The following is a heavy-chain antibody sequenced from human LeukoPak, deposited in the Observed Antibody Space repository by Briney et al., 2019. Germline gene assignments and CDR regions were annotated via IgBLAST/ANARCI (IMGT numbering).Heavy chain of an antibody. CDR3: ARRGGYSSYDY. J-gene: IGHJ4*02. V-gene: IGHV4-59*01. CDR1: SDSISSYY. CDR2: IYYSGST. Sequence: SGTLSLTCSVSSDSISSYYWSWIRQPPGKGLEWIGYIYYSGSTNYNPSLKSRVTISVDTSKNQFSLKLSSVTAADTAVYYCARRGGYSSYDYWGQGTLVTVSS. D-gene: IGHD5-12*01.